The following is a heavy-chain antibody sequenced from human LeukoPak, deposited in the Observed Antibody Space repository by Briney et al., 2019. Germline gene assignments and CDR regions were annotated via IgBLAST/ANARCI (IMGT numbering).Heavy chain of an antibody. CDR3: ARCTTGKTFGSLREIKKSREIDF. J-gene: IGHJ4*02. D-gene: IGHD1-1*01. Sequence: GGSLRLSCAASGFTFSRYSMNWVRQAPGKGLEWASSISSSSSYINYADSVRGRFTISRDNAKNSLFLQMDSLRGEDTAVYYCARCTTGKTFGSLREIKKSREIDFWGQGTLVTVSS. V-gene: IGHV3-21*01. CDR2: ISSSSSYI. CDR1: GFTFSRYS.